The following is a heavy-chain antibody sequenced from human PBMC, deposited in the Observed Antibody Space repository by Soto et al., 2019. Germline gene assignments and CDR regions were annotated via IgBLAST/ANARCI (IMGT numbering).Heavy chain of an antibody. J-gene: IGHJ5*02. D-gene: IGHD3-22*01. V-gene: IGHV2-5*01. CDR1: GFSLGADGVG. CDR2: IYLNDGT. CDR3: ARKISGSYWKCAP. Sequence: GPTLVNPTQTLTLTCDISGFSLGADGVGVGWIRQPPGGALEWLAIIYLNDGTSIRRTLQSRLCIHKDSSKNQVVLNLRNMDPRDAGTYSGARKISGSYWKCAPWGPGAQVPVS.